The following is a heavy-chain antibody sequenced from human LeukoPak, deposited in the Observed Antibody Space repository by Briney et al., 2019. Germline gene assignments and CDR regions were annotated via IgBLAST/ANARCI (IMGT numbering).Heavy chain of an antibody. Sequence: GGSLRLSCAASGFTFNIYALHWVRQAPGKGLEWVARISYDGSNKYYADSVKGRFTISRDNSKNTLYLQMNSLRAEDTAVYYCARETDVSHLDYWGQGTLVTVSS. CDR1: GFTFNIYA. CDR3: ARETDVSHLDY. V-gene: IGHV3-30*04. D-gene: IGHD3-16*01. J-gene: IGHJ4*02. CDR2: ISYDGSNK.